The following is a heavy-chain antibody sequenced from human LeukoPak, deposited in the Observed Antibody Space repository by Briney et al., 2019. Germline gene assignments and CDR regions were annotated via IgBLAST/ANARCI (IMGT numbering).Heavy chain of an antibody. CDR2: IYYSGST. CDR1: GGSISSSSYY. V-gene: IGHV4-39*01. J-gene: IGHJ5*02. Sequence: SETLSLTCTVSGGSISSSSYYWGWIRQPPGKGLEWIGSIYYSGSTYYNPSLKSRVTISVDTSKNQFSLKLSSVTAADTAVYYCARHTRLLWFGELYGGWFDPWGQGTLVTVSS. D-gene: IGHD3-10*01. CDR3: ARHTRLLWFGELYGGWFDP.